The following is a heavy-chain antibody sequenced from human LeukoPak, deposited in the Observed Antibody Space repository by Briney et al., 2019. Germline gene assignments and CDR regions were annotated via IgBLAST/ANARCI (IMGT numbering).Heavy chain of an antibody. J-gene: IGHJ4*02. D-gene: IGHD3-22*01. CDR3: ARGTPNYYDSSGSPGI. CDR1: GFTFSSYS. CDR2: IRSSSSTI. Sequence: GGSLRLSCAASGFTFSSYSMNWVRQAPGKGLEWVSYIRSSSSTIYYADSVKGRFTISRDNAKNSLYMQMNSLRAEDTAVYYCARGTPNYYDSSGSPGIWGQGTLVTVSS. V-gene: IGHV3-48*01.